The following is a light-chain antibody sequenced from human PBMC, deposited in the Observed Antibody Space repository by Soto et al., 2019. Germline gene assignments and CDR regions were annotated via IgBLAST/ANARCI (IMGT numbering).Light chain of an antibody. Sequence: EIVLTQSPATLSLSPGERATLSCRASQSVSSYLAWYQQNPGRAPRLLIYGASNRATGIPDKFSGSGSGTDFTLTISRLEPEDFAVYYCQQYGTSPRTFGQGTKVGIK. CDR2: GAS. J-gene: IGKJ1*01. V-gene: IGKV3-20*01. CDR1: QSVSSY. CDR3: QQYGTSPRT.